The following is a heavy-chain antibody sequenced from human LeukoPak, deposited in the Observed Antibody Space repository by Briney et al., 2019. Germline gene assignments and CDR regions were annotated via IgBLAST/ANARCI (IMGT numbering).Heavy chain of an antibody. D-gene: IGHD1-1*01. CDR1: GGSISSYY. CDR3: ARGDDFSFDI. V-gene: IGHV4-59*01. J-gene: IGHJ3*02. CDR2: IYYSGST. Sequence: SETLSLTCTVSGGSISSYYWSWIRQPPGKGLEWIGYIYYSGSTNYNPSLKSRVTISVVTSKNQFSLKLSSVTAADTAVYYCARGDDFSFDIWGQGTMVTVSS.